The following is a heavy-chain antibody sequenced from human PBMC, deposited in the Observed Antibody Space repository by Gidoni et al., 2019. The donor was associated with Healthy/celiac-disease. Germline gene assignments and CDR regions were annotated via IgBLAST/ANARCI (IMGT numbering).Heavy chain of an antibody. CDR2: INHSGST. CDR1: GGSFLGSY. Sequence: QVQLQQWRAGLLTPSESLSLTCAVYGGSFLGSYWSWIRQPPGKGLEWIGEINHSGSTNYNPSLKSRGTRSEDTYKKQGCRKLSSVTAADTAVYYGARGHRYDFWSGYYRGVYDLDDWGQGTLVTVSS. CDR3: ARGHRYDFWSGYYRGVYDLDD. J-gene: IGHJ4*02. D-gene: IGHD3-3*01. V-gene: IGHV4-34*01.